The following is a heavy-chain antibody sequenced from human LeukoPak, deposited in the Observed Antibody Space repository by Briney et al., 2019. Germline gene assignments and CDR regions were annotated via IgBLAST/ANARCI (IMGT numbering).Heavy chain of an antibody. CDR2: INHSGST. D-gene: IGHD2-2*01. CDR1: GGSFRGYF. CDR3: AGPGSTAFHFYGMDV. Sequence: SETLSLTCAVSGGSFRGYFWSWIRQPPGKGLEWIGEINHSGSTNYNPSLKSRVTISVDTSKNEVSLRLSSVSAADTAVYYCAGPGSTAFHFYGMDVWGQGATVIVSS. V-gene: IGHV4-34*01. J-gene: IGHJ6*02.